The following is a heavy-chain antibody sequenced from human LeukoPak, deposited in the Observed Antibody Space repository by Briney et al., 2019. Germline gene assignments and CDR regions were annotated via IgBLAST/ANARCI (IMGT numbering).Heavy chain of an antibody. CDR1: GGSFSGYY. CDR2: IYYSGST. Sequence: PSETLSLTCAVYGGSFSGYYWSWIRQPPGKGLEWIGYIYYSGSTNYNPSLKSRVTISVDTSKNQFSLKLSSVTAADTAVYYCARGSIVASVDYWGQGTLVTVSS. V-gene: IGHV4-59*01. D-gene: IGHD2/OR15-2a*01. J-gene: IGHJ4*02. CDR3: ARGSIVASVDY.